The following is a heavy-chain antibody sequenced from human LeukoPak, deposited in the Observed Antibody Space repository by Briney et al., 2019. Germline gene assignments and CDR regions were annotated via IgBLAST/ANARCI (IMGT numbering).Heavy chain of an antibody. D-gene: IGHD4-17*01. V-gene: IGHV4-59*01. CDR1: VGSFSGYY. Sequence: PSETLSLTCAVYVGSFSGYYWSWIRQSPGTGLEWIGYISHIGRTNYNPSLKSRVTISIDTSKNQFSLKLRSVTAADTAVYYCARDLVTVTKGFDIWGQGTMVSVSS. CDR2: ISHIGRT. CDR3: ARDLVTVTKGFDI. J-gene: IGHJ3*02.